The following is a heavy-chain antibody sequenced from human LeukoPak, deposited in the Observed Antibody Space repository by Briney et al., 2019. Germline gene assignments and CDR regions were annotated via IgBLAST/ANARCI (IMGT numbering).Heavy chain of an antibody. J-gene: IGHJ4*02. Sequence: GGSLRLSCAASGFTFSSYAMSWVREAPGKGLEWVSAISGSGGSTYYADSVKGRFTISRDNSKNTLHLQINSLRAEDTAVYYCARDSRYTYGYYFDSWGQGTLVTVSS. CDR3: ARDSRYTYGYYFDS. D-gene: IGHD5-18*01. CDR1: GFTFSSYA. CDR2: ISGSGGST. V-gene: IGHV3-23*01.